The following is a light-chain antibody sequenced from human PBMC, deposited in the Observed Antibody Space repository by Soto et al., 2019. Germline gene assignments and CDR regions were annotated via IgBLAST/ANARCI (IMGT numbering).Light chain of an antibody. J-gene: IGLJ1*01. CDR2: EGS. Sequence: QSVLTHPASVSGSPGQSITISCTGTSSDLGSYNLVSWYQQHPGKAPKLMINEGSKRPSGVSNRFSGSKSGNTASLTISVLQAEDEADYYCCSYGGSSSPDVFGTGTTVTVL. V-gene: IGLV2-23*01. CDR3: CSYGGSSSPDV. CDR1: SSDLGSYNL.